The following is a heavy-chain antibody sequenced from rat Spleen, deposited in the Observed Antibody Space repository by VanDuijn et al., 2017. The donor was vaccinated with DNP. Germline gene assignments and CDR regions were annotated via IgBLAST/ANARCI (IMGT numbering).Heavy chain of an antibody. CDR2: ISYSGST. CDR1: GYSITSNY. CDR3: TRDGSPYYSSQMDVLDA. Sequence: EVQFQESGPGLVKSSQSLSLTCSVTGYSITSNYWAWIRKFPGNKMEWMGYISYSGSTAYNPSLESRISITRDTSKNQFFLQMSSVTTEDTAIYYCTRDGSPYYSSQMDVLDAWGQGASVTVSS. V-gene: IGHV3-1*01. D-gene: IGHD1-2*01. J-gene: IGHJ4*01.